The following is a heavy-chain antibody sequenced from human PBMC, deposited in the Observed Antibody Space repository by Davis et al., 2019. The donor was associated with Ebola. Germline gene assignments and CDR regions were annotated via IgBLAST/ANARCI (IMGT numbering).Heavy chain of an antibody. Sequence: ASVKVSCKASGGTFSSYAISWVRQAPGQGLEWMGWISAYNGNTNYAQKLQGRVTMTTDTSTSTAYMELRSLRSDDTAVFYCARGLIAGPIDYWGQGTLVTVSS. V-gene: IGHV1-18*01. CDR3: ARGLIAGPIDY. CDR2: ISAYNGNT. D-gene: IGHD1-26*01. J-gene: IGHJ4*02. CDR1: GGTFSSYA.